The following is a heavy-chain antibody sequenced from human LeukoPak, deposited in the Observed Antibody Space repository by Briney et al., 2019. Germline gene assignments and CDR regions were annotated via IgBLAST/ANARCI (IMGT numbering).Heavy chain of an antibody. CDR1: SGSISSSNSY. CDR3: ARHEWRDYFDF. CDR2: VYYSGST. D-gene: IGHD2-8*01. V-gene: IGHV4-39*01. J-gene: IGHJ4*02. Sequence: SETLSLTCSVSSGSISSSNSYWGRIRQPPGERLEWIGSVYYSGSTYYNPSLKSRVTISVDTSKKQFSLKRSSVTAADTAVYYCARHEWRDYFDFWGQGTLATVSS.